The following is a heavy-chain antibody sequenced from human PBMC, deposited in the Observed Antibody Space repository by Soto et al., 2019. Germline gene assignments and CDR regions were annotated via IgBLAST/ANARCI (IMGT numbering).Heavy chain of an antibody. D-gene: IGHD2-2*01. J-gene: IGHJ6*02. V-gene: IGHV3-23*01. CDR3: AKAPIVPAANHNYYGMDV. Sequence: GGSLRLSCAASGFTFSSYAMSWVRQAPGKGLEWVSAISGSGGSTYYAESVKGRLTISRDNSKNTLYLQMNSLRAEDTAVYYCAKAPIVPAANHNYYGMDVWGQGTTVTVSS. CDR1: GFTFSSYA. CDR2: ISGSGGST.